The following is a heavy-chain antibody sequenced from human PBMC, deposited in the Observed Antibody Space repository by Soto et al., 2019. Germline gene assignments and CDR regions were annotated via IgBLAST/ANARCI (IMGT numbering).Heavy chain of an antibody. J-gene: IGHJ4*02. Sequence: QLQLQESGPGLVKPSETLSLTCTVSGGSISSSSYYWGWIRQPPGKGLEWIGSIYYSGSTYYNPSLTSRVTISVDTSKNQFSLKLSSVTAADTAVYYCARDFGELLSNSVFDYWGQGTLVTVSS. CDR3: ARDFGELLSNSVFDY. D-gene: IGHD3-10*01. V-gene: IGHV4-39*02. CDR1: GGSISSSSYY. CDR2: IYYSGST.